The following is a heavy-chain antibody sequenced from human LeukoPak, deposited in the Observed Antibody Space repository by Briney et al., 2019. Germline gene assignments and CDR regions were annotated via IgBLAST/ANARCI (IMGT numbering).Heavy chain of an antibody. J-gene: IGHJ3*02. Sequence: SETPSLTCTVSGGSISSYYWSWIRQPPGKGLEWIGYIYYSGSTSYNPSLKSRVTISVDTSKNHFSLKLSSVTAADTAVYYCARYSGSYPHDAFDIWGQGTMVTVSS. D-gene: IGHD1-26*01. CDR2: IYYSGST. V-gene: IGHV4-59*01. CDR3: ARYSGSYPHDAFDI. CDR1: GGSISSYY.